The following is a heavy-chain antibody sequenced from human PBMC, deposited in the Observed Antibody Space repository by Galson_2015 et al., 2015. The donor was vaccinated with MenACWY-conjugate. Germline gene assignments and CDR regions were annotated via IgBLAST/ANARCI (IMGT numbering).Heavy chain of an antibody. D-gene: IGHD4-17*01. CDR1: GFTFDDYG. CDR2: INWNGIST. V-gene: IGHV3-20*04. J-gene: IGHJ6*02. CDR3: ARDRATVTNYYYYGMDV. Sequence: SLRLSCAASGFTFDDYGMSWVRQAPGKGLEWVSVINWNGISTDYADSVKGRFTISRDNAKNSLYLQMNGLRVEDTAFYYCARDRATVTNYYYYGMDVWGQGTTVTVSS.